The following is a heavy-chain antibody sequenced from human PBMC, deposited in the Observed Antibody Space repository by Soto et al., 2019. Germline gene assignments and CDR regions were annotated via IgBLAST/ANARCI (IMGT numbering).Heavy chain of an antibody. CDR1: GFTFSSYA. J-gene: IGHJ4*02. CDR3: TGRYYDYIWGSYRL. Sequence: PGGSLRLSCAASGFTFSSYAMSWVRQAPGKGLEWVSAMSGSGGSTYYADSVKGRFTISRDNSKNTLYLQMNSLRAEDTAVYYCTGRYYDYIWGSYRLWGQGTLVTVST. D-gene: IGHD3-16*02. CDR2: MSGSGGST. V-gene: IGHV3-23*01.